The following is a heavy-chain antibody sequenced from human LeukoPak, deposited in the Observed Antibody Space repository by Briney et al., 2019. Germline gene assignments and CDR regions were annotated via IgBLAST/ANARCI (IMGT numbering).Heavy chain of an antibody. Sequence: NPSETLSLTCTVSGGSISSYYWSWIRQPPGKGLEWIGYIYYGGSTNYNSSLKSRATISIDTSKNQFSLNLRSVTAADTAVYYCASRHSSGWFDYWGQGTLVTVSS. V-gene: IGHV4-59*01. J-gene: IGHJ5*01. CDR2: IYYGGST. CDR3: ASRHSSGWFDY. D-gene: IGHD6-19*01. CDR1: GGSISSYY.